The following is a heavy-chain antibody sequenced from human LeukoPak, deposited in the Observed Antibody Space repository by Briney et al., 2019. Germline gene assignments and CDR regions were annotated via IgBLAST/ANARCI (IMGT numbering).Heavy chain of an antibody. Sequence: PSQTLSLTCTVSGASISTYNYYCGWVREPPGKGLEWIGSIYYSGSAYYSPSLKSRVTISVDTSKNQFSLTLSSVTATDTEVYFCANRLKAMSNPYFGYWGQGTLVTVSS. V-gene: IGHV4-39*01. CDR2: IYYSGSA. J-gene: IGHJ4*02. CDR1: GASISTYNYY. CDR3: ANRLKAMSNPYFGY. D-gene: IGHD2-2*01.